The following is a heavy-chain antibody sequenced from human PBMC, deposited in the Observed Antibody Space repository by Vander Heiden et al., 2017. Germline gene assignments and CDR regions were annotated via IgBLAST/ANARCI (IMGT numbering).Heavy chain of an antibody. CDR3: ARRRYGHVDYYYGMDV. CDR2: IYYSGST. Sequence: QLQLQESGPGLVTPSETLSLTCTVSGGSLSSSGYYWGWIRQPPGKGLEWIGSIYYSGSTYYNPSLKSRVTISVDTSKNQFSLKLSSVTAADTAVYYCARRRYGHVDYYYGMDVWGEGTTVAVSS. D-gene: IGHD5-18*01. V-gene: IGHV4-39*01. J-gene: IGHJ6*04. CDR1: GGSLSSSGYY.